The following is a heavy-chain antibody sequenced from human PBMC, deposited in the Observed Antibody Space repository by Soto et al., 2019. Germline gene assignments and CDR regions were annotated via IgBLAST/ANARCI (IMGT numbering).Heavy chain of an antibody. J-gene: IGHJ3*02. CDR2: IYPGDSDT. D-gene: IGHD6-13*01. Sequence: GESLKISCKGSGYSFTSYWRGWVRQMTGKGLEWMGIIYPGDSDTRYSPSFQGQVTISADKSISTAYLQWSSLKASDTAMYYCAAGRAAAPDAFDIWGQGTMVTVSS. CDR3: AAGRAAAPDAFDI. V-gene: IGHV5-51*01. CDR1: GYSFTSYW.